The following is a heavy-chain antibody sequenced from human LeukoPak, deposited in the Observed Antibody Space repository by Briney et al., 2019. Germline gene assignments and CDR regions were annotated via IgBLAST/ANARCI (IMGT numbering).Heavy chain of an antibody. CDR3: ARDPTTYDFWSGGPQIPYFDY. CDR1: GFTFSSYW. Sequence: PGGSLRLSCAASGFTFSSYWMSWVRQAPGKGLEWVANIKQDGSEKYYVDSVKGRFTISRDNAKNSLYLQMNSLRAEDTAVYYCARDPTTYDFWSGGPQIPYFDYWGQGTLVTVSS. CDR2: IKQDGSEK. V-gene: IGHV3-7*01. D-gene: IGHD3-3*01. J-gene: IGHJ4*02.